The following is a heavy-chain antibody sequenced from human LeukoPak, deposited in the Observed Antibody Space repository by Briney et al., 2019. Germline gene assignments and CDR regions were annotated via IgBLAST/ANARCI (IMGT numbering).Heavy chain of an antibody. V-gene: IGHV4-34*01. CDR2: INHSGST. CDR3: AKRKYCSSTSCYYFDY. D-gene: IGHD2-2*01. CDR1: GGSFSDYY. J-gene: IGHJ4*02. Sequence: PSETLSLTCGVYGGSFSDYYWSWIRQPPGKGLEWIGEINHSGSTNYNPSLKSRVTISVDTSKNQFSLKLSSVTAADTAVYYCAKRKYCSSTSCYYFDYWGQGTLVTVSS.